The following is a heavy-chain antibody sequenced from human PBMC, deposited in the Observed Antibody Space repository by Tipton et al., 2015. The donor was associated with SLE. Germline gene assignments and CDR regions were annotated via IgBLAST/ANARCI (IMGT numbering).Heavy chain of an antibody. V-gene: IGHV3-30*03. CDR2: ISFDGSNE. CDR1: GFAFSGYG. D-gene: IGHD3-16*01. CDR3: ARDRAGGASRWGIEH. J-gene: IGHJ4*02. Sequence: SLRLSCVASGFAFSGYGMHWVRQAPGKGLEWVAIISFDGSNEYFADSVKGRFTISRDNLKNTVDLQMNSLRVDDTAVYYCARDRAGGASRWGIEHWGQGSVVTVSS.